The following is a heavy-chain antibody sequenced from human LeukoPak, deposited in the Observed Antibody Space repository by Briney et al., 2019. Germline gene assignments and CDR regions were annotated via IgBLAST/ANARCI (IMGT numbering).Heavy chain of an antibody. Sequence: GGSLRLSCAASGFTFSGYTMNWVRQAPGKGLEWVSYITSRSTTIYYADSVKGRFTVSRDNAKNSLFLQMNSLRDEDTAVYYCARGNYYDSSGYHSRPDSWGQGTLVTVSS. CDR3: ARGNYYDSSGYHSRPDS. D-gene: IGHD3-22*01. CDR2: ITSRSTTI. J-gene: IGHJ5*01. CDR1: GFTFSGYT. V-gene: IGHV3-48*02.